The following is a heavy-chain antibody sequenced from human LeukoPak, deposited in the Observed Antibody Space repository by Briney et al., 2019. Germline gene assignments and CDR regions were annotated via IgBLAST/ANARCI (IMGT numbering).Heavy chain of an antibody. CDR2: IRYDGNTK. D-gene: IGHD6-13*01. CDR1: GFSFSNYG. J-gene: IGHJ5*02. Sequence: PGGSLRLSCTASGFSFSNYGMHWVRQAPGKGLEGVAFIRYDGNTKYYTDSVKGRFTISRDNSKNTLYLQMNSLRAEDTAVYYCARERSIAAAGLRFRSGWFDPWGQGTLVTVSS. V-gene: IGHV3-30*02. CDR3: ARERSIAAAGLRFRSGWFDP.